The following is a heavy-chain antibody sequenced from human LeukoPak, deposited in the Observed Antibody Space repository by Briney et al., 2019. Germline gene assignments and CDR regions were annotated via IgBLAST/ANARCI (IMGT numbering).Heavy chain of an antibody. Sequence: SGAALVNPTQTLTLTCTFSGFSLSTNAMRESWIRQPPGKALEWHARIDWDDDKFYSTSLKTKLTISKDTSKYQVVLTMTNMDPVDTATYCCARSSSGGKDFDYWGQGTLVTVSS. J-gene: IGHJ4*02. CDR2: IDWDDDK. CDR3: ARSSSGGKDFDY. D-gene: IGHD4-23*01. CDR1: GFSLSTNAMR. V-gene: IGHV2-70*04.